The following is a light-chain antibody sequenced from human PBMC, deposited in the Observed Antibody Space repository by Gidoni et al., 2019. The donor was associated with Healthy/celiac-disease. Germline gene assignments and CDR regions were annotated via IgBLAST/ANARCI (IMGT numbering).Light chain of an antibody. CDR2: GAS. V-gene: IGKV3-15*01. CDR3: QQYNNWPSLT. CDR1: QSVSSN. Sequence: ELVMTQSPATLSVSPGERATISCRASQSVSSNLAWYQQKPGQAPRLLIYGASTRATGIPARFSGSGSGTEFTLTISSLQSEDFAVYYCQQYNNWPSLTFGGGTKVEIK. J-gene: IGKJ4*01.